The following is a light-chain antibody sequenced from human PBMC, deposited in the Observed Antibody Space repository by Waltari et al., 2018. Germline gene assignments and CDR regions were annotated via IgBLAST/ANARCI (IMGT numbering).Light chain of an antibody. J-gene: IGKJ1*01. CDR2: AAS. CDR3: VEYNRYPWT. CDR1: QGIRND. Sequence: DIQMTQSPSSLSASVGDRVTITCRASQGIRNDLGWYQQKPGKAPKRLIYAASSLQSGVPARGSGSGSGTELTLAISGLQPEDCASYYGVEYNRYPWTFGQGTEVEIK. V-gene: IGKV1-17*01.